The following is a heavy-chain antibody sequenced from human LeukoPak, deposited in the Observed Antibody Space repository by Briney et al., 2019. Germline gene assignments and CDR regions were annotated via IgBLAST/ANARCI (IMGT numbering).Heavy chain of an antibody. CDR2: ISGSASNT. Sequence: GGSLRLSCAASGFTFSNYGMSWVRQAPGKGLEWVSAISGSASNTYYADSVKGRFTISRDNSKNTLSLQMNSLRAEDTAVYYCARCSGGSCYANYFDYWGQGTLVTVSS. CDR3: ARCSGGSCYANYFDY. D-gene: IGHD2-15*01. V-gene: IGHV3-23*01. J-gene: IGHJ4*02. CDR1: GFTFSNYG.